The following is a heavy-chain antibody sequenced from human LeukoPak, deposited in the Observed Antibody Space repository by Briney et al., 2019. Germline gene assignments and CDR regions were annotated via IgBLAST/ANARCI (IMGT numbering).Heavy chain of an antibody. Sequence: SETLSITCTVSGGSISSGDYYWSWIRQPPGKGLEWIGYIYYSGSTYYNPSLKSRVTISVDTSKNQFSLKLSSVTAADTAVYYCAREGYYYDSSGYSSYYFDYWGQGTLVTVSS. D-gene: IGHD3-22*01. J-gene: IGHJ4*02. CDR2: IYYSGST. V-gene: IGHV4-30-4*01. CDR1: GGSISSGDYY. CDR3: AREGYYYDSSGYSSYYFDY.